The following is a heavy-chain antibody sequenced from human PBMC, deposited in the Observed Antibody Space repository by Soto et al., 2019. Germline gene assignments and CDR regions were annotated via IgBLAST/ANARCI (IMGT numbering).Heavy chain of an antibody. Sequence: QVPLVQSGAEVKKPGASVKVSCKASGYTFTSYDINWVRQATGQGLEWMGWMNPNSGNTGYAQKFQGRVTMTRNTSISTAYMELSSLRSEDTAVYYCARGYSSGWYTGGYFDLWGRGTLVTVSS. D-gene: IGHD6-19*01. CDR2: MNPNSGNT. J-gene: IGHJ2*01. V-gene: IGHV1-8*01. CDR1: GYTFTSYD. CDR3: ARGYSSGWYTGGYFDL.